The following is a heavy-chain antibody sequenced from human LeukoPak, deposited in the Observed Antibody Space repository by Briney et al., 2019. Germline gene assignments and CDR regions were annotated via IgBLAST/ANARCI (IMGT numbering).Heavy chain of an antibody. D-gene: IGHD3-16*01. CDR3: ARDLKDSWAFFDY. CDR2: ISGSGGST. J-gene: IGHJ4*02. CDR1: GFTFSSYA. Sequence: GGSLRLSCAASGFTFSSYAMSWVRQAPGKGLEWVSAISGSGGSTYYADSVKGRFTISRDNSKNTLYLQMNSLKTEDTAMYYCARDLKDSWAFFDYWGQGTLVTVSS. V-gene: IGHV3-23*01.